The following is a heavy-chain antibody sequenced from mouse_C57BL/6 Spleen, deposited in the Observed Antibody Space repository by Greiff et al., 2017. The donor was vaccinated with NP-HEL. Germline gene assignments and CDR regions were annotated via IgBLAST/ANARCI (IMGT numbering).Heavy chain of an antibody. V-gene: IGHV1-62-2*01. CDR2: FYPGSGSI. Sequence: QVQLKQSGAELVKPGASVKLSCKASGYTFTEYTIHWVKQRSGQGLEWIGWFYPGSGSIKYNEKFKDKATLTADKSSSTVYMELSRLTSEDSAVYFCARHEGPHYYGSSYAMDYWGQGTSVTVSS. CDR3: ARHEGPHYYGSSYAMDY. J-gene: IGHJ4*01. CDR1: GYTFTEYT. D-gene: IGHD1-1*01.